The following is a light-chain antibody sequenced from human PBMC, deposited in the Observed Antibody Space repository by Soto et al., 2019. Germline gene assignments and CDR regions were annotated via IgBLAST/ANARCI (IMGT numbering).Light chain of an antibody. CDR3: HQYNSYTWT. V-gene: IGKV1-5*01. Sequence: DMQMTESPSTLSASVGGRVRITCRASQSISSWLAWYQQKPGKAPKLLIYDASSLESGVPSRFSGSGSGTEFTLTISSLQPDDFATYYCHQYNSYTWTFGQGTKVDIK. J-gene: IGKJ1*01. CDR1: QSISSW. CDR2: DAS.